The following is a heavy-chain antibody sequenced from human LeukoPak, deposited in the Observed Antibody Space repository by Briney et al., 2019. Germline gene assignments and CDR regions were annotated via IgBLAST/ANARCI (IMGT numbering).Heavy chain of an antibody. V-gene: IGHV4-59*04. CDR1: GGSISTY. Sequence: SETLSLTCTVSGGSISTYWSWIRQPPGKGLEWIGNIYRTGTTFYNPSLQSRVSMSVDTSKNTSSLNLKSVTAADTAVYYCARDGYNPVAFDIWGQGTVVTVSS. CDR3: ARDGYNPVAFDI. CDR2: IYRTGTT. J-gene: IGHJ3*02. D-gene: IGHD5-24*01.